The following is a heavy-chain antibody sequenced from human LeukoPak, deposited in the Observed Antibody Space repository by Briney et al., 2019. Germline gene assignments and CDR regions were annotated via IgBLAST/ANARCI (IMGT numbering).Heavy chain of an antibody. Sequence: PGGSLRLSCAASGFTCSSYAMSWVRQAPGKGLEWFSATSGSGGSTYYADSVKGRFTISRDNSKNSLYLEMHSLRAEDTALYSGAKMNRFTDVWGKGTTVTVSS. CDR2: TSGSGGST. D-gene: IGHD1-14*01. J-gene: IGHJ6*04. CDR3: AKMNRFTDV. V-gene: IGHV3-23*01. CDR1: GFTCSSYA.